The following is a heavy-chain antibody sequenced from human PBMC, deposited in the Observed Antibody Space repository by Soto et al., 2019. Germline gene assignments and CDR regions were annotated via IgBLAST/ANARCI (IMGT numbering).Heavy chain of an antibody. V-gene: IGHV3-21*01. CDR1: GFTFRSFT. J-gene: IGHJ5*02. Sequence: SPRLSCAASGFTFRSFTMNWVRQAPGKGLEWVSTISSNSAYIYYTDALRGRFTISRDNAKNSLHLQMNSLRAEDTAVYYCTRDASRDSSARGWFDPWGPGTLVTVSS. D-gene: IGHD6-13*01. CDR2: ISSNSAYI. CDR3: TRDASRDSSARGWFDP.